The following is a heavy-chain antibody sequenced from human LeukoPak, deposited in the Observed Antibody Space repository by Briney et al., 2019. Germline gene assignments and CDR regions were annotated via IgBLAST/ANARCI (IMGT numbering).Heavy chain of an antibody. V-gene: IGHV4-34*01. J-gene: IGHJ5*02. CDR3: ARLRKVLLWFGENWFDP. Sequence: SETLSLTCAVYGGSFSGYYWSWIRQPPGKGPEWIGEINHSGSTNYNPSLKSRVTISVDTSKNQFSLKLSSVTAADTAVYYCARLRKVLLWFGENWFDPWGQGTLVTVSS. D-gene: IGHD3-10*01. CDR1: GGSFSGYY. CDR2: INHSGST.